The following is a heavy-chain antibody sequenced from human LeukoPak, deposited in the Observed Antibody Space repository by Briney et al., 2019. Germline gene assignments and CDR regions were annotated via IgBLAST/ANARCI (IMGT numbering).Heavy chain of an antibody. V-gene: IGHV4-39*07. CDR1: GGSISSSSYY. CDR3: ARIITMIVVVINGYWYFDL. J-gene: IGHJ2*01. CDR2: IYYSGST. D-gene: IGHD3-22*01. Sequence: SETLSLTCTVSGGSISSSSYYWGWIRQPPGKGLEWIGSIYYSGSTYYNPSLKSRVTISVDTSKNQFSLKLSSVTAADTAVYYCARIITMIVVVINGYWYFDLWGRGTLVTVSS.